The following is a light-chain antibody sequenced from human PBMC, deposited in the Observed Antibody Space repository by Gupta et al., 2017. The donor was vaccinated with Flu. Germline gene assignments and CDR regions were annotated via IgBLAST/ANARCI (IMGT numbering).Light chain of an antibody. CDR1: SSNIGRDY. CDR2: RDN. J-gene: IGLJ3*02. Sequence: QSVLTQPPSASGTPVQRVTISCSGSSSNIGRDYVYWYQQFPGKAPKVLTYRDNQRPSGVPDRFSCSKSGTSASLAISGLRSEDEADYYCASWDDSLRVRVFGGGTKLTVL. V-gene: IGLV1-47*01. CDR3: ASWDDSLRVRV.